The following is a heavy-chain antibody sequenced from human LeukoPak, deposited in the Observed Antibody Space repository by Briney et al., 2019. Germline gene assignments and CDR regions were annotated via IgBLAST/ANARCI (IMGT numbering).Heavy chain of an antibody. CDR2: IRQDGSAK. D-gene: IGHD3-10*01. J-gene: IGHJ6*02. Sequence: GGSLRLSCAASGFTFSTYWMSWVRQAPGKGLEWVSNIRQDGSAKYYLDSVKGRFTISRDNAKNSLYLQMNSLRAEDTAVYSCTRDRQGPKLYEMHVWGQGTTVTVSS. CDR3: TRDRQGPKLYEMHV. CDR1: GFTFSTYW. V-gene: IGHV3-7*01.